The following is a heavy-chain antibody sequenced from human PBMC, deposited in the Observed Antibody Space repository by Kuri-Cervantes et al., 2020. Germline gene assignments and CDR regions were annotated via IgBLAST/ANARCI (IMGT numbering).Heavy chain of an antibody. CDR3: ARAGGEYDISWFDP. CDR2: IWYGGSNK. D-gene: IGHD3-9*01. Sequence: GESLKISCAASGFTFSDYYMSWIRQAPGKGLEWVAVIWYGGSNKYYADSVKGRFTISRDNSKNTLYLQMNSLRAEDTAVYYCARAGGEYDISWFDPWGQGTLVTVSS. CDR1: GFTFSDYY. J-gene: IGHJ5*02. V-gene: IGHV3-33*08.